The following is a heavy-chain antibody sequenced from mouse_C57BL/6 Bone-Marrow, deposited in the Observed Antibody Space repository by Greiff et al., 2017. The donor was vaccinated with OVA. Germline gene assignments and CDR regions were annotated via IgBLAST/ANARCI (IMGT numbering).Heavy chain of an antibody. Sequence: VQLQESGAELARPGASVKLSCKASGYTFTSYGISWVKQRTGQGLEWIGEIYPRSGHTYYNEKFKGKATLTAAKSSSKAYMELRSLTSEDSAVYFCASPIYYGNYGFDYWGQGTTLTVSS. J-gene: IGHJ2*01. V-gene: IGHV1-81*01. CDR2: IYPRSGHT. D-gene: IGHD2-1*01. CDR3: ASPIYYGNYGFDY. CDR1: GYTFTSYG.